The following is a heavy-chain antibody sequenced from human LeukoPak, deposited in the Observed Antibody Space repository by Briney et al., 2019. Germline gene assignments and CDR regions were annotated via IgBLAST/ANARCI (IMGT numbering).Heavy chain of an antibody. J-gene: IGHJ4*02. CDR1: GGSISSFY. V-gene: IGHV4-59*01. CDR2: IYYTGST. CDR3: ARVDSSNWYEYRGYFDY. D-gene: IGHD6-13*01. Sequence: SETLSLTCTVSGGSISSFYWSWIRQPPGKGLEWIGYIYYTGSTNYNSSLKSRVTISVDTSKNQFSLNLSSVTAADTAVYYCARVDSSNWYEYRGYFDYWGQGTLVTVSS.